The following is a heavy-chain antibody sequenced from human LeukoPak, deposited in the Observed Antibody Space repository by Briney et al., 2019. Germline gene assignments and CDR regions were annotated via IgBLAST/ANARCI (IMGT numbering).Heavy chain of an antibody. CDR3: ARSQSLGY. J-gene: IGHJ4*02. V-gene: IGHV3-7*04. CDR1: GFTFSSYW. Sequence: GGSLRLSCAASGFTFSSYWMSWVRQAPGKGLEWVANVKHDGSDKYYVDSVKGRFTISRDNAENSLYLQMNSLRAEDTAMYYCARSQSLGYWGQGTLVTVSS. CDR2: VKHDGSDK.